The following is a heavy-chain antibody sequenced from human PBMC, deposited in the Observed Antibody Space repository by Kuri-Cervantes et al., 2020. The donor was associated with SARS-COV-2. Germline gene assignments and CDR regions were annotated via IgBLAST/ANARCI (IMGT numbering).Heavy chain of an antibody. CDR1: GYRFTDYG. J-gene: IGHJ6*04. V-gene: IGHV1-18*01. D-gene: IGHD2-2*02. CDR3: ARPNSPRCTSCYRMDV. CDR2: ISTYNGNT. Sequence: ASVKVSCKASGYRFTDYGISWVGQAPGQGLEWMGWISTYNGNTNYAQKLQGRVTMTTDTSTTTAYMELRSLRSDDTAVYYCARPNSPRCTSCYRMDVWGKGTTVTVSS.